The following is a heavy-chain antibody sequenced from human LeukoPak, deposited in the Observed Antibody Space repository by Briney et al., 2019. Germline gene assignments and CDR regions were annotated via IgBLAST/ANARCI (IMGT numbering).Heavy chain of an antibody. V-gene: IGHV4-59*08. CDR1: GGSIGTYY. J-gene: IGHJ6*03. D-gene: IGHD3-16*02. CDR2: IYVTGT. Sequence: SETLSLTCTVSGGSIGTYYWSWVRQSPGTGLEWIGYIYVTGTRYNPYLQSRVTISVDRSRNQFFLKMTSVTAADTAVYYCTRHIGGGIEDMDVWGRGTKVTVSS. CDR3: TRHIGGGIEDMDV.